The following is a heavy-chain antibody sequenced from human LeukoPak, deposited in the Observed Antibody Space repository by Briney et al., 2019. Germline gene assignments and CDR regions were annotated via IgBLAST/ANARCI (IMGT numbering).Heavy chain of an antibody. CDR2: ISSSGRRI. CDR3: AKGPRDPTEYCSRGTCSPTYDV. CDR1: GFTFSDYE. D-gene: IGHD2-15*01. J-gene: IGHJ4*02. Sequence: GGSLGLSCAASGFTFSDYEMNWVRQAPGKGLEWVSYISSSGRRIYYADSVKGRFTISRDNAQNSLYLQMNSLRADDTAIYYCAKGPRDPTEYCSRGTCSPTYDVWGQGTLVTVSS. V-gene: IGHV3-48*03.